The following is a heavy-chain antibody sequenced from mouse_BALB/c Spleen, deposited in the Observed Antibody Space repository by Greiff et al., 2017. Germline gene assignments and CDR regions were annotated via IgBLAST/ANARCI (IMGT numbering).Heavy chain of an antibody. CDR2: INPSNGGT. V-gene: IGHV1S81*02. Sequence: QVQLQQSGAELVKPGASVKLSCKASGYTFTSYSMYWVKQRPGQGLEWIGGINPSNGGTNFNEKFKSKATLTVDKSSSTAYMQLSSLTSEDSAVYYCTRKGVWSTENAMDYWGQGTSVTVSS. J-gene: IGHJ4*01. D-gene: IGHD2-10*02. CDR3: TRKGVWSTENAMDY. CDR1: GYTFTSYS.